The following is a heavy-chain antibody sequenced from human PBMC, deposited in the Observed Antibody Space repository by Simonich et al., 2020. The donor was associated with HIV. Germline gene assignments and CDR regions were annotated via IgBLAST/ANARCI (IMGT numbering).Heavy chain of an antibody. CDR2: IYWDDDK. D-gene: IGHD3-22*01. V-gene: IGHV2-5*02. CDR3: AHLYDSSGYYYVFFQH. CDR1: GFSLSTSGVG. Sequence: QITLKESGPTLVKPTQTLTLTCTFSGFSLSTSGVGVGWIRQPQGKALEWLALIYWDDDKRYSPSLKSRLTITKDTSKHQVVLTMTNMDPVDTATYYCAHLYDSSGYYYVFFQHWGQGTLVTVSS. J-gene: IGHJ1*01.